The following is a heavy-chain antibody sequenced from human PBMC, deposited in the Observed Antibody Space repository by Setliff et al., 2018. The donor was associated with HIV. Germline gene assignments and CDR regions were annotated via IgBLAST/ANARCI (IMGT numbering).Heavy chain of an antibody. D-gene: IGHD4-17*01. J-gene: IGHJ6*03. CDR1: GDSVTTPYY. V-gene: IGHV4-38-2*02. CDR2: IYHSGAT. Sequence: SETLSLTCTLSGDSVTTPYYWGWIRQPPGRGLEWVGSIYHSGATYFTPSLKSRVTLSVDTSKNQFFLRLTSVSAADTGLYFCARHSPVTTEDYMDVWGKGTTVTVSS. CDR3: ARHSPVTTEDYMDV.